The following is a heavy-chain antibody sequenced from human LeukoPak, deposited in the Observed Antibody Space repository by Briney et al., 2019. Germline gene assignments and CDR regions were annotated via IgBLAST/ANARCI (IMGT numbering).Heavy chain of an antibody. CDR1: GGSISSSSYY. D-gene: IGHD2-2*01. V-gene: IGHV4-61*05. CDR3: ARVTGTSAILY. Sequence: SETLSLTCTVSGGSISSSSYYWGWIRQPPGKGLEWFGYITYNGRTNYNPSLKSRVSMSVDTSKNQFSLKLSSVTAADTAVYYCARVTGTSAILYWGQGTLVTVSS. CDR2: ITYNGRT. J-gene: IGHJ4*02.